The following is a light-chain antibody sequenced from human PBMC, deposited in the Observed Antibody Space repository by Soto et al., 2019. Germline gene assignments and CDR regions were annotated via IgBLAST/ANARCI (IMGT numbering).Light chain of an antibody. Sequence: EIVLTQSPGTLSLSPGERATLSCRASQSVSKYLVWYQQRPGQAPRVLIYGASNRATGIPDRFSGSASGTDFTLTISRLEPEDLAVYYCQQYGSSPWTFGQGTRVEIK. V-gene: IGKV3-20*01. CDR3: QQYGSSPWT. J-gene: IGKJ1*01. CDR2: GAS. CDR1: QSVSKY.